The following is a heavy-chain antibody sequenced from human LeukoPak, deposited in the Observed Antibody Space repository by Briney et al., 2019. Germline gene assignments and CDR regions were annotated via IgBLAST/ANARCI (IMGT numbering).Heavy chain of an antibody. Sequence: GGSLRLSCAASGFTSSSYAMSWVRQAPGRGLEWVSAISGSGGSTYYADSVKGRFTISRDNSKNTLYLQMSSLRAEDTAVYYCAKESIQLWLDFDYWGQGTLVTVSS. J-gene: IGHJ4*02. V-gene: IGHV3-23*01. CDR2: ISGSGGST. CDR3: AKESIQLWLDFDY. CDR1: GFTSSSYA. D-gene: IGHD5-18*01.